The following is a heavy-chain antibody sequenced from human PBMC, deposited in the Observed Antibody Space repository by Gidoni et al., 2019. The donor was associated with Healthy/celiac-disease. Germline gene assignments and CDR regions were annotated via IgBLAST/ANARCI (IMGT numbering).Heavy chain of an antibody. J-gene: IGHJ2*01. CDR1: GFTFSNAW. V-gene: IGHV3-15*01. CDR3: TAQYYYDSIFDL. Sequence: EVQLVESGGGLVKPGGSLRLSCAASGFTFSNAWMSWVRQATGKGLEWVGRIKSKTDGGTTDYAAPVKGRFTISRDDSKNTLYLQMNSLKTEDTAVYYCTAQYYYDSIFDLWGRGTLVTVSS. CDR2: IKSKTDGGTT. D-gene: IGHD3-22*01.